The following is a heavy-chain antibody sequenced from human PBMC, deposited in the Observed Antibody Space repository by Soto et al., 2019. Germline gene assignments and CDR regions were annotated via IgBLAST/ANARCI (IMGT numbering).Heavy chain of an antibody. D-gene: IGHD6-19*01. CDR3: ARDPVAGRGGYFDY. V-gene: IGHV1-69*13. CDR1: GGTFSSYA. CDR2: IIPIFGTA. Sequence: ASVKVSCKASGGTFSSYAISWVRQAPGQGLEWMGGIIPIFGTANYAQKFQGRVTITADESTSTAYMELSSLRSEDTAVYYCARDPVAGRGGYFDYWGQGTLVTVSS. J-gene: IGHJ4*02.